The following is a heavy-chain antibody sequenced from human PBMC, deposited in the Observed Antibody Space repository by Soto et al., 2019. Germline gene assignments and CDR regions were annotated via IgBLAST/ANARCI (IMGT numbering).Heavy chain of an antibody. Sequence: EVHLVESGGGLVQPGGSLRISCAASGFIVSSNYMSWVRQAPGKGLEWASLIYSGGNTFYADSVKGRFTISRDNSKNTLYLQMNSLRAEDTAIYYYATDPLSSSWYFSPWGHGALVTVA. J-gene: IGHJ5*02. CDR1: GFIVSSNY. CDR3: ATDPLSSSWYFSP. D-gene: IGHD6-13*01. CDR2: IYSGGNT. V-gene: IGHV3-66*01.